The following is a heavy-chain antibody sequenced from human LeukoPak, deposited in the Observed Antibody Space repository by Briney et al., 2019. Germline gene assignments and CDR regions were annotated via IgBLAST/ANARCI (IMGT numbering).Heavy chain of an antibody. D-gene: IGHD6-13*01. J-gene: IGHJ6*03. CDR2: ISGSGGST. Sequence: QTGGSLRLSCAASGFTFSSYAMSWVRQAPGKGLEWVSAISGSGGSTYYADSVKGRFTISRDNSKNTLYLQMNSLRAEDTAVYYCAKDLRSSSSSYYMDVWGKGTTVTVSS. V-gene: IGHV3-23*01. CDR1: GFTFSSYA. CDR3: AKDLRSSSSSYYMDV.